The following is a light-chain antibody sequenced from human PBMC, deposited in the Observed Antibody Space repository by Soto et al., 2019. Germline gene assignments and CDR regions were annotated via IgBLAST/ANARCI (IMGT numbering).Light chain of an antibody. Sequence: EIVMTQSPATLSVSPGERATLSCRASQSVSIDLAWYQQTPGQAPRLLIYGAFNRAAGIPARFSGSGSGTDFTLTISSLEPEDSAVYYCQQRNIWPPVTFGQGTRLEIK. CDR3: QQRNIWPPVT. J-gene: IGKJ5*01. CDR2: GAF. V-gene: IGKV3D-15*01. CDR1: QSVSID.